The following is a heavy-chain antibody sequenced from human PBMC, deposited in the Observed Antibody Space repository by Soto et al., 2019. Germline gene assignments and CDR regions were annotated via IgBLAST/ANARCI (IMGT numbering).Heavy chain of an antibody. CDR2: INPDSGGT. Sequence: RASVKVSCKASGYSFSDHYIHWVRQAPGQGLEWMGWINPDSGGTNYAQKFQDWVIMTSDTSINTVYMELSGLRSDDIAVYYCARNGGGSGSYYSIDVWGPGTLVTVSS. CDR3: ARNGGGSGSYYSIDV. V-gene: IGHV1-2*04. D-gene: IGHD1-26*01. J-gene: IGHJ4*02. CDR1: GYSFSDHY.